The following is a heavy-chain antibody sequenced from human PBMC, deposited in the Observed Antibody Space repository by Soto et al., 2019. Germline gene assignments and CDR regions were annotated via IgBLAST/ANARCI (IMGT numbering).Heavy chain of an antibody. V-gene: IGHV4-39*01. CDR2: IYYSGST. Sequence: SETLSLTCTVSGGSISSSSYYWGWIRQPPGKGLEWIGSIYYSGSTYYNPSLKSRVTISVDTSKNQFSLKLSSVTAADTAVYYCARRGVVPAAILAFDIWGQGTMVTVSS. CDR1: GGSISSSSYY. J-gene: IGHJ3*02. D-gene: IGHD2-2*02. CDR3: ARRGVVPAAILAFDI.